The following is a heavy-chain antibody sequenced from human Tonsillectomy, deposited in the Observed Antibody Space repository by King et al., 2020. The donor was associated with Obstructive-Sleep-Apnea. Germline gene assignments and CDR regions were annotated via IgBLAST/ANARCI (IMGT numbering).Heavy chain of an antibody. CDR1: GFTFSIYG. Sequence: VQLVESGGGVVQPGRSLRLSCAASGFTFSIYGMHWVLQAPGKGLEWVAVISYDVSNKYYADSVKGRFTISRDNSKNTLYLQMNSLRAEETAVYYCAKSRYPAGFHLCVGDCHFDYWGQGTLVTVSS. D-gene: IGHD3-10*01. CDR2: ISYDVSNK. J-gene: IGHJ4*02. V-gene: IGHV3-30*18. CDR3: AKSRYPAGFHLCVGDCHFDY.